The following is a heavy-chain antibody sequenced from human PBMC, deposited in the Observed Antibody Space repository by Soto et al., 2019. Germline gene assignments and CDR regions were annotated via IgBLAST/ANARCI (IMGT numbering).Heavy chain of an antibody. CDR2: IDWDDAK. CDR3: ARIHRYGGGGVDFDY. Sequence: ESGPTLVNPTQTLTLTCTFSGFSLSSYGMCVSWIRQPPGKALEWLARIDWDDAKFYSTSLRSRLTISRDTSKNQVVLTMTNMDPEDTATYYCARIHRYGGGGVDFDYWGQGTLVTVSS. D-gene: IGHD2-8*02. CDR1: GFSLSSYGMC. V-gene: IGHV2-70*17. J-gene: IGHJ4*02.